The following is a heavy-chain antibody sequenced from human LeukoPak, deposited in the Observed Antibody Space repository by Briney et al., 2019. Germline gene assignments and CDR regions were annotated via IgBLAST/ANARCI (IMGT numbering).Heavy chain of an antibody. Sequence: GASVKVSCKAFGYIFLSYGISWARQAPGQGLEWLGWINPYDGKINYGQKFQGSVTVSADTSTSTAYMELRSLRSDDTAVYYCARDIAYNMDVWGKGTTITVSS. V-gene: IGHV1-18*01. CDR2: INPYDGKI. CDR1: GYIFLSYG. D-gene: IGHD6-13*01. CDR3: ARDIAYNMDV. J-gene: IGHJ6*03.